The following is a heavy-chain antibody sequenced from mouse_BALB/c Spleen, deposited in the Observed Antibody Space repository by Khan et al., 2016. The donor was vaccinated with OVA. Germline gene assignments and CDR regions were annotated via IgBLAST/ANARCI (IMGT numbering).Heavy chain of an antibody. D-gene: IGHD2-3*01. CDR3: ARWFDGYSSLYAMDY. V-gene: IGHV2-6*02. J-gene: IGHJ4*01. CDR2: IWSDGST. CDR1: GFSLTSYG. Sequence: QVLLQQSGPGLVAPSQSLSITCTVSGFSLTSYGVHWVRQPPGKGLEWLVVIWSDGSTNYNSVLKSRLSISKDNSKSQVFLKMNSLQTDDTAIYYCARWFDGYSSLYAMDYWGQGTSVTVSS.